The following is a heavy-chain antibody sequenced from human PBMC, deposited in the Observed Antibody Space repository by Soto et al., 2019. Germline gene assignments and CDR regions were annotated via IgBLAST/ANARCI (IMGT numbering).Heavy chain of an antibody. Sequence: EVQLVESGGGLVQSGGSLRLSCAASGFTFSSYWMSWVRQGPGKGPEWVANIKQDGSEKYYVDSVKGRFTISRDNAKNSLYLQMTRLGAEETAVYLCAKSLSAIPGDSWGQGTLVTVSS. D-gene: IGHD2-2*01. CDR3: AKSLSAIPGDS. J-gene: IGHJ4*02. CDR2: IKQDGSEK. CDR1: GFTFSSYW. V-gene: IGHV3-7*05.